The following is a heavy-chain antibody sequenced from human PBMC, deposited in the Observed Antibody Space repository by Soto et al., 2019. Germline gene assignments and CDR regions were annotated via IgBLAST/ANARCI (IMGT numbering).Heavy chain of an antibody. CDR3: ARSTSLGGMDV. Sequence: GGSLRLSCIASGVSFSTYSMNWVRQAPGKGLEWVSSIRRSGDYTYYADSLKGRFTISRDNAKNSLSLQMISLRAEDTAVYYCARSTSLGGMDVWGQGTTVTVSS. D-gene: IGHD1-1*01. CDR2: IRRSGDYT. J-gene: IGHJ6*02. V-gene: IGHV3-21*01. CDR1: GVSFSTYS.